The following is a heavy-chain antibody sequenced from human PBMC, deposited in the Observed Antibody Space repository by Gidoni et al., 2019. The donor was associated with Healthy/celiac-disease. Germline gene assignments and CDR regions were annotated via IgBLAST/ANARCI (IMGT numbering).Heavy chain of an antibody. V-gene: IGHV4-31*03. CDR3: ARALWPTPIFDY. D-gene: IGHD3-10*01. CDR2: IYYSGST. Sequence: QVQLQESGPGLVKHSQTLSLTCTVSGGSISSGGYYWSWIRQHPGKGLEWIGYIYYSGSTYYNPSLKSRVTISVDTSKNQFSLKLSSVTAADTAVYYCARALWPTPIFDYWGQGTLVTVSS. J-gene: IGHJ4*02. CDR1: GGSISSGGYY.